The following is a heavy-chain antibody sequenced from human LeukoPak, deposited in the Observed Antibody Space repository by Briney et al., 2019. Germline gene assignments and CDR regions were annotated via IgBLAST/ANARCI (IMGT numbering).Heavy chain of an antibody. CDR2: IYYSGST. CDR1: GGSISSYY. Sequence: PSETLSLTCTVSGGSISSYYWSWIRQPPGKGLEWIGYIYYSGSTNYNPSLKSRVTISVDTSKNQFSLKLSSVTAADTAVYYCARESRYSGYAVDYWGQGTLVTVSS. D-gene: IGHD5-12*01. V-gene: IGHV4-59*13. J-gene: IGHJ4*02. CDR3: ARESRYSGYAVDY.